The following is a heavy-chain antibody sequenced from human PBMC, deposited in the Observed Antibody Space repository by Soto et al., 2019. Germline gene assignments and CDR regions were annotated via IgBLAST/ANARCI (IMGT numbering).Heavy chain of an antibody. CDR3: ARDPGYTFGSLNY. Sequence: ASVKVSCKASGYTFTDYALHWVRQAPGQRLEWMGWMNAGIGNTLYSQKFQGRITITRDTSASTAYMELNSLKSEDTAIFYCARDPGYTFGSLNYWGPGTLVTVS. CDR1: GYTFTDYA. CDR2: MNAGIGNT. J-gene: IGHJ4*02. D-gene: IGHD5-18*01. V-gene: IGHV1-3*01.